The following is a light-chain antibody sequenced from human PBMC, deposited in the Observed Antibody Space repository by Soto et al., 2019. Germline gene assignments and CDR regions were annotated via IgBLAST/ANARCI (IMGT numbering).Light chain of an antibody. J-gene: IGLJ1*01. CDR3: SSYTSSNTLV. CDR2: EVI. Sequence: SVRTQPASVSGSPGQSITISCTGTSSDVGGYNYVSWYQQHPGKAPKLMIYEVINRPSGVSNRFSGSKSGDTASLTISGLQAEDEADYYCSSYTSSNTLVFGTGTKVTVL. V-gene: IGLV2-14*01. CDR1: SSDVGGYNY.